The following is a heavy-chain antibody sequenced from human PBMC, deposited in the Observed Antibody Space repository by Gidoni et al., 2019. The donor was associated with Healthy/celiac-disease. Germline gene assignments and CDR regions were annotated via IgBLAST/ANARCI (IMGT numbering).Heavy chain of an antibody. CDR3: ARDTGYSSSWYDY. CDR2: TRNKANSYTT. CDR1: GFTFSDHY. D-gene: IGHD6-13*01. J-gene: IGHJ4*02. Sequence: EVQLVESGGGLVQPGGSLRLSCAASGFTFSDHYMDWVRQAPGKGLEWVGRTRNKANSYTTEYAASVKGRFTISRDDSKNSLYLQMNSLKTEDTAVYYCARDTGYSSSWYDYWGQGTLVTVSS. V-gene: IGHV3-72*01.